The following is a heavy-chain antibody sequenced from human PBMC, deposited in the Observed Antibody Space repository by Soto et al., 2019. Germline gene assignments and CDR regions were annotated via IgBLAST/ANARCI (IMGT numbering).Heavy chain of an antibody. Sequence: GGSLRLSCAASGFTVSSNYMSWVRQAPGKGLEWVSVIYSGGSTYYADSVKGRFTISRDNSENTLYLQMNSLRAEDTAVYYCARERYGDVYYYYMDVWGKGTTVTVSS. CDR2: IYSGGST. J-gene: IGHJ6*03. V-gene: IGHV3-66*01. CDR1: GFTVSSNY. CDR3: ARERYGDVYYYYMDV. D-gene: IGHD4-17*01.